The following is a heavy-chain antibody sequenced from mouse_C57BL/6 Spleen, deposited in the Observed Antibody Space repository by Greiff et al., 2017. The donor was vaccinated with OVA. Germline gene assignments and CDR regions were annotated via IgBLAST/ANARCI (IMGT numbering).Heavy chain of an antibody. CDR2: INPSNGGT. CDR1: GYTFTSYW. V-gene: IGHV1-53*01. Sequence: VQLQQPGTELVKPGASVKLSCKASGYTFTSYWMHWVKQRPGQGLEWIGNINPSNGGTNYNEKFKSKATLTVDKSSSTAYMQLSSLPSEDSAVYYGARSGWLLREGYFDNWGQGTTLTDSS. D-gene: IGHD2-3*01. J-gene: IGHJ2*01. CDR3: ARSGWLLREGYFDN.